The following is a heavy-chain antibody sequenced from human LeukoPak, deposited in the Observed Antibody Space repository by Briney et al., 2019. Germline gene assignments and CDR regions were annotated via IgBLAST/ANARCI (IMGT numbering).Heavy chain of an antibody. CDR1: GGSISSSRYY. J-gene: IGHJ5*02. CDR3: ARQRGYHYDSTTNRFSDL. Sequence: SETLSLTCTVSGGSISSSRYYWGWIRQPPGKGLEWIGRIYYSGITYYNPSLKSRVTISVDTSKNQFSLKLSSVTAADTAVYFCARQRGYHYDSTTNRFSDLWGQGTRVTVSS. V-gene: IGHV4-39*01. CDR2: IYYSGIT. D-gene: IGHD3-22*01.